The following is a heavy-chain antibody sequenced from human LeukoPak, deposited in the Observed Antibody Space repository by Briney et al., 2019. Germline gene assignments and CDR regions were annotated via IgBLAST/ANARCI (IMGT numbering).Heavy chain of an antibody. CDR3: ASDRDYGSGIFDY. Sequence: GSVKVSCKASGYTFTGYYMHWVRQAPGQGLEWMGWINPNSGDTNYAHKFQGRVTMTRDTPINTHYMQMNSLRADDTAVYYCASDRDYGSGIFDYWGQGTLVTVSS. CDR1: GYTFTGYY. V-gene: IGHV1-2*02. CDR2: INPNSGDT. D-gene: IGHD3-10*01. J-gene: IGHJ4*02.